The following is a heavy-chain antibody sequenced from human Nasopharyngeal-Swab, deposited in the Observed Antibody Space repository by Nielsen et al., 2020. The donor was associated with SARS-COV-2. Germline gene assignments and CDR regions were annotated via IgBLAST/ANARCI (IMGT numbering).Heavy chain of an antibody. CDR2: IFSNDEK. Sequence: RQAPGKALEWLAHIFSNDEKSYSTSLKSRLTISKDTSKSQVVLTMTNMDPVDTATYYCARIPERGYSYGVDYWGQGTLVTVSS. V-gene: IGHV2-26*01. D-gene: IGHD5-18*01. CDR3: ARIPERGYSYGVDY. J-gene: IGHJ4*02.